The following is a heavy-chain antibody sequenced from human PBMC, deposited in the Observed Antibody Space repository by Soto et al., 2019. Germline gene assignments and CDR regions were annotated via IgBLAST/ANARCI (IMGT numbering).Heavy chain of an antibody. CDR1: GGTFSSYA. D-gene: IGHD1-26*01. CDR2: FIPIFGTA. CDR3: ARRSELGYYGMDV. J-gene: IGHJ6*02. V-gene: IGHV1-69*01. Sequence: QVQLVQSGAEVKKPGSSVKVSCKASGGTFSSYAISWVRQAPGQGLEWMGGFIPIFGTANYAQKFQGRVTITADESTSTTYMERSSLRSEDTAVYYCARRSELGYYGMDVWGQGNTVTVSS.